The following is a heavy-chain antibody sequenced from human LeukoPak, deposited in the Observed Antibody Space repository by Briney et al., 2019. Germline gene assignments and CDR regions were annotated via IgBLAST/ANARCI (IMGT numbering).Heavy chain of an antibody. V-gene: IGHV4-30-2*01. CDR2: IYHSGST. D-gene: IGHD5-12*01. CDR3: ARGDGYNFDY. Sequence: PSQTLSLTCAVSGGSISSGDYSWSWIRQPPGKGLEWIVYIYHSGSTYYNPSLKSRVTISVDRSKNQFSLKLSSVTAADTAVYYCARGDGYNFDYWGQGTLVTVSS. J-gene: IGHJ4*02. CDR1: GGSISSGDYS.